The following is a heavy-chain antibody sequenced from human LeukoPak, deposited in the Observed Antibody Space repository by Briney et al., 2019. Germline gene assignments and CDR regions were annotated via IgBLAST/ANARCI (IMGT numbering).Heavy chain of an antibody. V-gene: IGHV3-53*01. CDR1: GFTDSSNY. J-gene: IGHJ5*02. CDR2: IYRGGNT. D-gene: IGHD1-26*01. CDR3: AKTIVGVTIWFDP. Sequence: QTGGSVTLSCAASGFTDSSNYISWLRPAPGKGLGWVSVIYRGGNTYYADAVKGRFSISSDNSKNTLYLQMDSLRAEDTAVYYCAKTIVGVTIWFDPWGQGTLVTVSS.